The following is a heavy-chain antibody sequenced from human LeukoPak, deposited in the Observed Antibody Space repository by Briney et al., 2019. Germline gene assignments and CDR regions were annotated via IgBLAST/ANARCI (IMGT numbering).Heavy chain of an antibody. D-gene: IGHD1-26*01. V-gene: IGHV3-23*01. Sequence: GGSLRLSCEASGLTFNKYGVSWVRQAPGKGLEWVSNISGSGGGTHYASSVKDRAAISRDNSKNTVYLQINGLRAEDTAVYFCVKWDENYYSMDVWGNGTTVSVSS. CDR1: GLTFNKYG. CDR3: VKWDENYYSMDV. CDR2: ISGSGGGT. J-gene: IGHJ6*03.